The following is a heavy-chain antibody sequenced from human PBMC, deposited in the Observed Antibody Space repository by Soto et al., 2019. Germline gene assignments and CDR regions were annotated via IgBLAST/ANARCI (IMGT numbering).Heavy chain of an antibody. CDR2: IIPILGIA. D-gene: IGHD3-10*01. J-gene: IGHJ3*02. V-gene: IGHV1-69*02. CDR1: GGTVSIYT. Sequence: SVKVSCKASGGTVSIYTISLVRQAPGQGLEWMGRIIPILGIANYAQKFQGRVTITADKSTSTAYMELSSLRSDDTAVYYCALRGTGGEPPFMIRGQGKMVTVSS. CDR3: ALRGTGGEPPFMI.